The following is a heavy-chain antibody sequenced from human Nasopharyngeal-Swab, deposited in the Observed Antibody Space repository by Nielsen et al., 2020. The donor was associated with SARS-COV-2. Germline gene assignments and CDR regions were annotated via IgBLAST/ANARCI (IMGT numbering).Heavy chain of an antibody. CDR2: ISYDGSNK. J-gene: IGHJ6*02. D-gene: IGHD3-3*01. CDR3: ARDQLLRVLEWFPNYYGIDV. Sequence: GESLKISCAASGFTFSSYAMHWVRQAPGKGLEWVAVISYDGSNKYYADSVKGRFTISRDNSKNTLYLQMNSMRAEDTAVYYCARDQLLRVLEWFPNYYGIDVWGQGTTVTVSS. CDR1: GFTFSSYA. V-gene: IGHV3-30-3*01.